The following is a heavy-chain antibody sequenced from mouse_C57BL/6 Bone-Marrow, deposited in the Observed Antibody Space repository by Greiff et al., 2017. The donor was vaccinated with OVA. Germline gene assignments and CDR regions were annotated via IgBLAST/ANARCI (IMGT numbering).Heavy chain of an antibody. Sequence: EVKVVESGGGLVQSGRSLRLSCATSGFTFSDFYMEWVRQAPGKGLEWIAASRNKANDYTTEYSASVKGRFIVSRDTSQSILYLQMNALRAEDTAIYYCARDDYYWYFDVWGTGTRSPSPQ. CDR3: ARDDYYWYFDV. J-gene: IGHJ1*03. CDR1: GFTFSDFY. V-gene: IGHV7-1*01. CDR2: SRNKANDYTT.